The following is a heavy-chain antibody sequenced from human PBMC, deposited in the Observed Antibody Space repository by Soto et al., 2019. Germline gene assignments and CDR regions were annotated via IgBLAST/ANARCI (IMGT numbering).Heavy chain of an antibody. D-gene: IGHD5-18*01. CDR1: GGSISSYY. CDR3: ARASDTAMVLVDY. CDR2: IYYSGST. V-gene: IGHV4-59*01. J-gene: IGHJ4*02. Sequence: SETLSLTCTVSGGSISSYYWSWIRQPPGKGLEWIGYIYYSGSTNYNPSLKSRVTISVDTSKNQFSLKLSSVTAADTAVYYCARASDTAMVLVDYWGQGTLVTVSS.